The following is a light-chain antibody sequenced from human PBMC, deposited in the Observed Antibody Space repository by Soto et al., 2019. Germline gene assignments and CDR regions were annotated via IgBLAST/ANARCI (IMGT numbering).Light chain of an antibody. CDR3: QQRNTWPPVT. Sequence: VVLTQSPGVVSLSPCDRATLSCRPSQSVSILLAWYQQKPGQAPRLLIHGATTRATGIPARFSGSGSGTDFTLTISSLEPEDFAVYYCQQRNTWPPVTFGQGTRLEIK. V-gene: IGKV3-11*01. J-gene: IGKJ5*01. CDR2: GAT. CDR1: QSVSIL.